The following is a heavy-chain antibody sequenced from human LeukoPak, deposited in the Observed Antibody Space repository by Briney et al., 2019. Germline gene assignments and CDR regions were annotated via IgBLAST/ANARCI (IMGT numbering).Heavy chain of an antibody. CDR2: ISSSGSTI. CDR3: ARDHGDYGGHFDY. Sequence: PGGSLRLSCAASGFTFSDYYMSWIRQAPGKGPGWLSYISSSGSTIKYTDSVKGRFTISRDNAKNSLYLQMNSLRAEDTAVYYCARDHGDYGGHFDYWGQGTLVTVSS. CDR1: GFTFSDYY. J-gene: IGHJ4*02. D-gene: IGHD4-17*01. V-gene: IGHV3-11*01.